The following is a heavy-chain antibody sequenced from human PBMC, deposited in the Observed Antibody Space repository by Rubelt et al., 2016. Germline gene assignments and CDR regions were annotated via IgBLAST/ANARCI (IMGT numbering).Heavy chain of an antibody. D-gene: IGHD6-19*01. V-gene: IGHV4-59*01. CDR2: IYYSGST. CDR3: ARGISLVAVAGNYNYNWFDP. Sequence: QVQLQESGPGLVKPSETLSLTCTVSGGSISSYYWSWIRQPPGKGLEWIGYIYYSGSTNYNPSLKSRVTISVDTSKNQFSLKLSSVTAADTAVYYCARGISLVAVAGNYNYNWFDPWGQGTLVTVSS. J-gene: IGHJ5*02. CDR1: GGSISSYY.